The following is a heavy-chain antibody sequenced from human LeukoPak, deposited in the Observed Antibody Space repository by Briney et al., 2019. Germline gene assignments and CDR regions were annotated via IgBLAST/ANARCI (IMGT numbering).Heavy chain of an antibody. J-gene: IGHJ1*01. Sequence: SETLSLTCAVSGGSISSGGYSWSWIRQPPGKGLEWIGYIYYSGSTNYNPSLKSRVTISVDTSKNQFSLKLSSVTAADTAVYYCARGGDYYDSSGYYDFQHWGQGTLVTVSS. V-gene: IGHV4-61*08. D-gene: IGHD3-22*01. CDR1: GGSISSGGYS. CDR3: ARGGDYYDSSGYYDFQH. CDR2: IYYSGST.